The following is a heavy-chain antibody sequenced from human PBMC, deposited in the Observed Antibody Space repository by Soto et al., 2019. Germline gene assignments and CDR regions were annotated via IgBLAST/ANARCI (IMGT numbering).Heavy chain of an antibody. J-gene: IGHJ5*02. Sequence: EVQLVESGGGLVQPGGSLRLSCAASGFTFSTYTMNWVRQAPGKGLEWVSYISSGGSTIYYADSVKGRFTISRDNAKNSLFLQMNSLRDEDTAVYYCAGEDIVLLPAVGLDPWGQGTLVTVSS. CDR1: GFTFSTYT. V-gene: IGHV3-48*02. CDR2: ISSGGSTI. D-gene: IGHD2-2*01. CDR3: AGEDIVLLPAVGLDP.